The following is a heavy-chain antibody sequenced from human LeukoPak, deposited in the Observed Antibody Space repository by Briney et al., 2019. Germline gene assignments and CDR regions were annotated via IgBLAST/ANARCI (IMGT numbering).Heavy chain of an antibody. CDR1: GYTFTGYY. V-gene: IGHV1-2*02. D-gene: IGHD2-15*01. Sequence: ASVEVSCKASGYTFTGYYMHWVRQAPGQGLEWMGWINPNSGGTNYAQKFQGRVTMTRDTSISTAYMELSGLRSDDTAVYYCARERTLTSCYDYWGQGTLVTVSS. CDR3: ARERTLTSCYDY. CDR2: INPNSGGT. J-gene: IGHJ4*02.